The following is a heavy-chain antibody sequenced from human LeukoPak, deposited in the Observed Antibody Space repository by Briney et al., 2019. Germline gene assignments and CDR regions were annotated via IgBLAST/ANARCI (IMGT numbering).Heavy chain of an antibody. Sequence: GGSLRLSCAASGFTFSSYGMHWVRQAPGKGLEWVAFIRYDGSNKYHADSVKGRFTISRDNSKNTVYLQMNSLRAEDTAVYFCAKDHHGSSSSDYWGQGTLVTVSS. D-gene: IGHD6-13*01. CDR1: GFTFSSYG. CDR2: IRYDGSNK. J-gene: IGHJ4*02. V-gene: IGHV3-30*02. CDR3: AKDHHGSSSSDY.